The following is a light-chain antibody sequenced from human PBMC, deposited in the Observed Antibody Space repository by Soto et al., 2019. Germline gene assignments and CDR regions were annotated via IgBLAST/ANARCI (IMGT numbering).Light chain of an antibody. Sequence: EIIMTQSPATLSVSPGERATLSCRASQSVSVNLAWYQQKPGQAPRLLLYGASTRTTGIPARFSGSGSGTEFTLTISGLQSEDFAVYFCQQYNDWPPYNFGQGTKLEIK. CDR3: QQYNDWPPYN. V-gene: IGKV3-15*01. CDR1: QSVSVN. J-gene: IGKJ2*01. CDR2: GAS.